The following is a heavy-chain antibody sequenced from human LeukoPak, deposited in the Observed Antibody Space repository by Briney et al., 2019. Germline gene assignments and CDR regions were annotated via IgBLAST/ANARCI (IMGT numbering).Heavy chain of an antibody. CDR2: ISTSSTYI. CDR3: ASFQPRSGVVAAKDSFDY. CDR1: GFTFSSYS. Sequence: GGSLRLSCEASGFTFSSYSMNWVRQAPGKGLEWVSSISTSSTYIYYADSVRGRFTISRDSAKNSLYLQMNSLRAEDTAVYYCASFQPRSGVVAAKDSFDYWGQGTLVTVSS. J-gene: IGHJ4*02. D-gene: IGHD2-15*01. V-gene: IGHV3-21*01.